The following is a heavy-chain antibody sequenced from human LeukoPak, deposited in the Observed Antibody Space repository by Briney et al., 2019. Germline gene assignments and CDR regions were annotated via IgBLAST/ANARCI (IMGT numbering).Heavy chain of an antibody. CDR1: GFTFSSYA. CDR3: AKVETAAAATLRGFDY. Sequence: GGSLRLSCAASGFTFSSYAMSWVRQAPGKGLEWVSAISGSGSTYYADSVKGRFTISRDNSKNTLYLQMNSLRAEDTAVYYCAKVETAAAATLRGFDYWGQGTLVTVSS. D-gene: IGHD6-13*01. CDR2: ISGSGST. J-gene: IGHJ4*02. V-gene: IGHV3-23*01.